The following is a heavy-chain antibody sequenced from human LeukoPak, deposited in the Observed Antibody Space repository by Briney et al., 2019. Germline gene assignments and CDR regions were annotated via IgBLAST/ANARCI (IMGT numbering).Heavy chain of an antibody. Sequence: PGGSLRLSCVASGFSLSTYDMYWVRQAPGKGLEYGSAFTSNGRTVYYANSVKGRFTTSRDNSKNTLYLQMGSLRAEDMAVYYCARGYCSSTSCTNDYWGEGTLVTAST. J-gene: IGHJ4*02. CDR3: ARGYCSSTSCTNDY. CDR2: FTSNGRTV. V-gene: IGHV3-64*01. D-gene: IGHD2-2*01. CDR1: GFSLSTYD.